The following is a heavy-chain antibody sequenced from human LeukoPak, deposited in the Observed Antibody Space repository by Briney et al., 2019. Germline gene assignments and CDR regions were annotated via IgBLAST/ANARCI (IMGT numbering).Heavy chain of an antibody. D-gene: IGHD3-22*01. J-gene: IGHJ3*02. CDR1: GGTFSSYG. CDR2: ISAYNGNT. Sequence: ASVKVSCKASGGTFSSYGISWVRQAPGQGLEWMGWISAYNGNTNYAQKLQGRVTMTTDTSTSTAYMELRSLRSDDTAVYYCARGRVYDSSGYTNGDAFDIWGQGTMVTVSS. V-gene: IGHV1-18*01. CDR3: ARGRVYDSSGYTNGDAFDI.